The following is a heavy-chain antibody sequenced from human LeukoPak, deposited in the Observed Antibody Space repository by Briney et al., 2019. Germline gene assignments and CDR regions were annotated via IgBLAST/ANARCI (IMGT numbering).Heavy chain of an antibody. CDR1: GFTFSSYW. CDR2: INSDGSST. Sequence: GGSLRLSCAASGFTFSSYWMHWVRQAPGKGLVWVSRINSDGSSTSYADSVKGRFTISRDNAKNTLYLQMNSLRAEDTAVYYCARPQSIDDWLWDYWGQGTLVTVSS. J-gene: IGHJ4*02. CDR3: ARPQSIDDWLWDY. D-gene: IGHD3-9*01. V-gene: IGHV3-74*01.